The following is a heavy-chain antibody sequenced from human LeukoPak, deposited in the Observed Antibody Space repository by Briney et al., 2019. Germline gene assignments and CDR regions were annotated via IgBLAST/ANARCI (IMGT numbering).Heavy chain of an antibody. J-gene: IGHJ4*02. CDR3: TRFLYYYDSSTYHDYFDY. CDR1: GFTFSSYW. D-gene: IGHD3-22*01. CDR2: INSDGRST. Sequence: GGSLRLSCAASGFTFSSYWMHWVRQAPGKGLVWVSRINSDGRSTNYADSVKGRFTISRDNAKNTLYLQMNSLRAEDTAVYYCTRFLYYYDSSTYHDYFDYWGQGTLVTVSS. V-gene: IGHV3-74*01.